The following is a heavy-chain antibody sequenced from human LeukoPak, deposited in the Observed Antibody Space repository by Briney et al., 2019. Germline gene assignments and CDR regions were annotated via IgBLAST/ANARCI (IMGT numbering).Heavy chain of an antibody. CDR3: ARQGHYDSIGYTYFQY. D-gene: IGHD3-22*01. CDR2: IYSGDST. J-gene: IGHJ1*01. Sequence: PGGSLRLSCAASGFTVSSNYINWVRQAPGKGLEWVSVIYSGDSTYFADSVKGRFTISRDISKNTLYLQMNSLRVEDTAIYYCARQGHYDSIGYTYFQYWGQGTLVTVSS. CDR1: GFTVSSNY. V-gene: IGHV3-66*04.